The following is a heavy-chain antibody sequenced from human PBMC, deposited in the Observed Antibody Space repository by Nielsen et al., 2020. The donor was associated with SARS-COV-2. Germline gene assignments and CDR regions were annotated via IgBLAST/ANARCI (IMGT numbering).Heavy chain of an antibody. D-gene: IGHD6-19*01. CDR3: AKTTAGAPWFDP. V-gene: IGHV4-61*01. J-gene: IGHJ5*02. CDR1: GGSISSSSYY. CDR2: IYYSGST. Sequence: SETLSLTCIVSGGSISSSSYYWSWIRQPPGKGLEWIGYIYYSGSTNYNPSLKSRVTISVDTSKNQFSLKLSSVTAADTAVYYCAKTTAGAPWFDPWGQGTLVTVSS.